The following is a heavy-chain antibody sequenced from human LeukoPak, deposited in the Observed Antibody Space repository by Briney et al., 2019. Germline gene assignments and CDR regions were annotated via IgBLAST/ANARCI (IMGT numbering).Heavy chain of an antibody. J-gene: IGHJ4*02. Sequence: SETLSLTCAVSGGSISSSNWWSWVRQPPGKGLEWIGEIYQSGSTTYNPSLKSRVTISVDTSKNQFSLKLSSVTAADTAVYYCARLNLGYFYYSGPNDYWGQGTLVTVSS. D-gene: IGHD3-10*01. CDR1: GGSISSSNW. V-gene: IGHV4-4*02. CDR2: IYQSGST. CDR3: ARLNLGYFYYSGPNDY.